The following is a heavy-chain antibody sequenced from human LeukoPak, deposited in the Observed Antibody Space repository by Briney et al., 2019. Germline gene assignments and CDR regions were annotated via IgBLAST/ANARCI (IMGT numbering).Heavy chain of an antibody. CDR2: IKQDGSEK. V-gene: IGHV3-7*04. J-gene: IGHJ6*03. Sequence: GGSLRLSCAASGFTFSSYWMSWVRQAPGKGLEWVANIKQDGSEKYYVDSVKGRFTISRDNAKNSLYLQMNSLRAEDTAVYYCARASSSWYSYYYYYMDVWGKGTTVTISS. CDR3: ARASSSWYSYYYYYMDV. D-gene: IGHD6-13*01. CDR1: GFTFSSYW.